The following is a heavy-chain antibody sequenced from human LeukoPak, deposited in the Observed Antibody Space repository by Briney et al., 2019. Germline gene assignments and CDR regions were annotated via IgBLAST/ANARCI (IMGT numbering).Heavy chain of an antibody. CDR3: ARPRRDGGNSGAFEI. V-gene: IGHV5-51*01. CDR1: GYDFTNYW. D-gene: IGHD4-23*01. J-gene: IGHJ3*02. Sequence: GESLKISCKGSGYDFTNYWIAWVRQMPGKGLEWMGVLYPGDSDTRYSPSFQGQVTITADKSISTAFLQWSSLKASDTAMYYCARPRRDGGNSGAFEIWGQGTLVIVSS. CDR2: LYPGDSDT.